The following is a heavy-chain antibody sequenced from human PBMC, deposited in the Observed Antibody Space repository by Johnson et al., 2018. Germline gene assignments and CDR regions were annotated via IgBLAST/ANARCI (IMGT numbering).Heavy chain of an antibody. CDR3: PKGVGVSNVAHDAFDV. CDR2: ISSSGGNT. CDR1: GFTFSSYA. D-gene: IGHD2-21*01. Sequence: LVQSGGGLVQPGESLRLSCAASGFTFSSYAMSWVRQAPGQRPEWISAISSSGGNTYYADSVKGRFTISRDHSKSTRYLQMNSLRAEDTAVYYCPKGVGVSNVAHDAFDVWGQGTMVTVSS. J-gene: IGHJ3*01. V-gene: IGHV3-23*04.